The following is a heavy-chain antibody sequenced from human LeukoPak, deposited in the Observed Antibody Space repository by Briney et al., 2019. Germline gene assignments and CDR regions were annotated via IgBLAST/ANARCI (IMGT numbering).Heavy chain of an antibody. D-gene: IGHD5-18*01. V-gene: IGHV4-59*01. Sequence: SETLSLTCSVAGGSISTYYWNWIRQTPGKGLEWIGHISYGNTDYNPSLKSRVTISVDTSKDQFSLKLTSVTAADTAVYYCARDKAHSYGRYFDPWGQGALVIVSS. J-gene: IGHJ5*02. CDR2: ISYGNT. CDR3: ARDKAHSYGRYFDP. CDR1: GGSISTYY.